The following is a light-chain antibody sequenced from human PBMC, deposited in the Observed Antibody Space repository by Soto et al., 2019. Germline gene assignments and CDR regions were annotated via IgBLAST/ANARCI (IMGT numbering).Light chain of an antibody. CDR1: SSNIGSSY. J-gene: IGLJ2*01. Sequence: QSVLTQPPSASGTPGQRVTISCFGSSSNIGSSYVYWYRQLPGTAPKLLMYRDNQRPSGVPDRFSGSKSGTSASLAISGLRSEDEADYYCATWDDSLSVVVFGGGTKLTVL. CDR2: RDN. V-gene: IGLV1-47*01. CDR3: ATWDDSLSVVV.